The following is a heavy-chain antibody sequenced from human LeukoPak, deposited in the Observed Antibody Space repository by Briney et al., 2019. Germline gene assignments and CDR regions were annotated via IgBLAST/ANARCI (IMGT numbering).Heavy chain of an antibody. Sequence: GGSLRLSCAASGFTFSSYSMNWVRQAPGKGLELVSYISSSSSTIYYADSVKGRFTISRDNAKNSLYLQMNSLRAEDTAVYYCAGVAGTDPDAFDIWGQGTMVTVSS. D-gene: IGHD6-19*01. J-gene: IGHJ3*02. CDR2: ISSSSSTI. CDR1: GFTFSSYS. CDR3: AGVAGTDPDAFDI. V-gene: IGHV3-48*01.